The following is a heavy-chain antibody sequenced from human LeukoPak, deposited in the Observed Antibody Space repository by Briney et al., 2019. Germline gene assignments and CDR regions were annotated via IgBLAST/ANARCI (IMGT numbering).Heavy chain of an antibody. CDR2: INSDGSST. Sequence: GGSLRLSCAASGFTFSSYWTHWVRQAPGKGLVWVSRINSDGSSTSYADSVKGRFTISRDNAKNTLYLQMNSLRAEDTAVYYCARDRSVRWPTIDYWSQGTLVTVSS. CDR3: ARDRSVRWPTIDY. V-gene: IGHV3-74*01. J-gene: IGHJ4*02. CDR1: GFTFSSYW. D-gene: IGHD5-24*01.